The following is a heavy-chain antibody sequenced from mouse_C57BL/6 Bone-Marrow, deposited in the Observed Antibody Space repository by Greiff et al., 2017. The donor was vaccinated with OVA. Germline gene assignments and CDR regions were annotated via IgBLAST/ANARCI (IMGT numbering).Heavy chain of an antibody. D-gene: IGHD2-5*01. CDR2: IDPAHGNT. Sequence: VQLKESVAELVRPGASVKLSCTASGFNIKNTYMHWVKQRPEPGLEWIGRIDPAHGNTKYAPKFQGKATITADTSSNTAYLQLSSLTTEDTAIYYCARSRYYSNYPLWYFDVWGTGTTVTVSS. CDR3: ARSRYYSNYPLWYFDV. J-gene: IGHJ1*03. CDR1: GFNIKNTY. V-gene: IGHV14-3*01.